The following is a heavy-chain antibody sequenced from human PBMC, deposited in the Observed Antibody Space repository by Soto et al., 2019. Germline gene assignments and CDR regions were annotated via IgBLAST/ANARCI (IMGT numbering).Heavy chain of an antibody. CDR3: ARRYCSGGSCYTYYFAY. V-gene: IGHV5-51*01. D-gene: IGHD2-15*01. Sequence: GESLKISCKGSGYSFTSYWIGWVRQMPGKGLEWMGIIYPGDSDTRYSPSFQGQVTISADKSISPAYLQWSSLKASDTAMYYCARRYCSGGSCYTYYFAYWGQGTLVTVSS. CDR2: IYPGDSDT. CDR1: GYSFTSYW. J-gene: IGHJ4*02.